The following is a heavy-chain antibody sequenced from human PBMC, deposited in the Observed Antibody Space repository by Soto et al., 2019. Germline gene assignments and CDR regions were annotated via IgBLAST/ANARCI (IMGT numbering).Heavy chain of an antibody. J-gene: IGHJ6*02. CDR2: ISAYNGNT. Sequence: ASVKVSCKASGYTSTSYGISWVRQAPGQGLEWMGWISAYNGNTNYAQKLQGRVTMTTDTSTSTAYMELRSLRSDDTAVYYCARDGMMVVAATQDYYYGMDVWGQGTTVTVSS. CDR1: GYTSTSYG. D-gene: IGHD2-15*01. V-gene: IGHV1-18*04. CDR3: ARDGMMVVAATQDYYYGMDV.